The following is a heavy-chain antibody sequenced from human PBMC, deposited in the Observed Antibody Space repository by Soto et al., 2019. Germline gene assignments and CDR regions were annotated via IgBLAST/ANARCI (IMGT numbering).Heavy chain of an antibody. CDR3: ARVPFGVGEWFDP. J-gene: IGHJ5*02. CDR2: IYNTGAT. D-gene: IGHD3-10*01. Sequence: QVQLQESGPGLVKPSQTLSLTCTVSGGSISSDGYYWSWIRQFPGKGLEWIGYIYNTGATYYNPSLQSRLTISFGTSKNQFSLKLTYVTAADTAVYYCARVPFGVGEWFDPWGQGTLVTVSS. V-gene: IGHV4-31*03. CDR1: GGSISSDGYY.